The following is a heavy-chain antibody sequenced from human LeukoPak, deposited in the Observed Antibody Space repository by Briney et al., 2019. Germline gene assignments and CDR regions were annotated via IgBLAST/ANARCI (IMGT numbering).Heavy chain of an antibody. J-gene: IGHJ4*02. CDR3: ATGYTYDYSLY. Sequence: GASVKVSCKVSGDTVTGFSIHWVRQAPGLGLEWMGGFDPEDGARIFAQKFQGRVTMTEGTSTDTAYMDLSSLRSEDTAVYYCATGYTYDYSLYWGQGTLVTVSS. CDR1: GDTVTGFS. V-gene: IGHV1-24*01. D-gene: IGHD5-18*01. CDR2: FDPEDGAR.